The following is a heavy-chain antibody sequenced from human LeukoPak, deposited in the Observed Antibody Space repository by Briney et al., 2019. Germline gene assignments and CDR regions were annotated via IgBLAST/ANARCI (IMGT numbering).Heavy chain of an antibody. V-gene: IGHV3-23*01. J-gene: IGHJ4*02. CDR2: ISGSGGST. CDR3: AKDPPSYCSSTSCHIH. D-gene: IGHD2-2*02. CDR1: GFTLSSYA. Sequence: GGSLRLSCAASGFTLSSYAMSWVRQAPGKGLEWVSAISGSGGSTYYADSVKGRFTISRDNSKNTLYLQMNSLRAGDTAVYYCAKDPPSYCSSTSCHIHWGQGTLVTVSS.